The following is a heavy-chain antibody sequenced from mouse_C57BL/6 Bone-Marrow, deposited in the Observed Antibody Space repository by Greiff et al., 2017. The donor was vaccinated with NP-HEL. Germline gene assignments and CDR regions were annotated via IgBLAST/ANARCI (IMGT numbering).Heavy chain of an antibody. D-gene: IGHD1-1*01. V-gene: IGHV1-81*01. CDR1: GYTFTSYG. Sequence: QVHLQQSGAELARPGASVKLSCKASGYTFTSYGISWVKQRTGQGLEWIGEIYPRSGNTYYNEKVKGKATLTADKSSSTAYMELRSLTSEDSAVYFCAPYYYGSSYGDAMDYWGQGTSVTVSS. CDR2: IYPRSGNT. CDR3: APYYYGSSYGDAMDY. J-gene: IGHJ4*01.